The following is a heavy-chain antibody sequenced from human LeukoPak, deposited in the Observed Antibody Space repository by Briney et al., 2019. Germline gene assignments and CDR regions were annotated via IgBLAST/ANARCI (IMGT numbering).Heavy chain of an antibody. CDR2: IKSKTDGGTT. J-gene: IGHJ5*02. D-gene: IGHD3-10*01. Sequence: KPGGSLRLSCAASGFSFSRHNMNWVRQAPGKGLEWVGCIKSKTDGGTTDYAAPVKGRFTISRDDSKNTLYLQMNSLKNEDTAVYYCMVRGVTANWFDPWGQGTLVTVSS. CDR3: MVRGVTANWFDP. V-gene: IGHV3-15*01. CDR1: GFSFSRHN.